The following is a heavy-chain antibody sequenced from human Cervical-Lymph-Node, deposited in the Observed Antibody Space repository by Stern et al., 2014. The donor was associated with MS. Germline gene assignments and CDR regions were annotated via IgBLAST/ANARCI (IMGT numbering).Heavy chain of an antibody. Sequence: VQLVESGGGLVKPGGSLRLSCAASAFTFSNAWMNWFRQAPGKGLEWVGHIKTKTDGGTTSYPAPVKGRFTISRDDSKNALYMQMNSLRTEDTAIYYCTTGWFDPWGQGTLVTVSS. V-gene: IGHV3-15*01. CDR1: AFTFSNAW. CDR2: IKTKTDGGTT. CDR3: TTGWFDP. J-gene: IGHJ5*02.